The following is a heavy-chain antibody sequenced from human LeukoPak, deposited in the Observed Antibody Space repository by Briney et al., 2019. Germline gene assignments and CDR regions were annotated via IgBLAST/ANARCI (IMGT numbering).Heavy chain of an antibody. Sequence: PSETLSLTCTVSGGSISSSSYYWGWIRQPPGKGLEWIGSIYYSGSTYYNPSLKSRVTISVDTSKNQFSLKLSSVTAADTAVYYCARHSQTRGAFDIWGQGTMVTVSS. CDR3: ARHSQTRGAFDI. J-gene: IGHJ3*02. CDR1: GGSISSSSYY. V-gene: IGHV4-39*07. D-gene: IGHD2-21*01. CDR2: IYYSGST.